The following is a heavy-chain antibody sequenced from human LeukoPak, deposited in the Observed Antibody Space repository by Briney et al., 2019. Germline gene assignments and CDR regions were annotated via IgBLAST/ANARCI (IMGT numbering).Heavy chain of an antibody. V-gene: IGHV4-59*01. D-gene: IGHD6-13*01. CDR2: FYYSGST. Sequence: PSETLSLTCTVSGGSISSYYWSWIRQPPGKGLEWIGYFYYSGSTNYNPSLKSRVTISVDTSKNQFSLKLSSVTAADTAVYYCAREVSREYSSSWARDAFDIWGQGTMVTVSS. J-gene: IGHJ3*02. CDR1: GGSISSYY. CDR3: AREVSREYSSSWARDAFDI.